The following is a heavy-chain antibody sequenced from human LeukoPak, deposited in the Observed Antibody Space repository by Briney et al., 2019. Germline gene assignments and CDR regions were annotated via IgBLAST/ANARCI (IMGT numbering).Heavy chain of an antibody. V-gene: IGHV3-30-3*01. CDR2: ISYDGSNK. Sequence: GGSLRLSCAASGFTFSSYTMHWVRQAPGKGLEWVAVISYDGSNKYYADSVKGRFTISRDNSKNTLYLQMNSLRAEDTAVYYCARGRHYYYYGMDVWGQGTTVTVSS. D-gene: IGHD3-10*01. CDR1: GFTFSSYT. CDR3: ARGRHYYYYGMDV. J-gene: IGHJ6*02.